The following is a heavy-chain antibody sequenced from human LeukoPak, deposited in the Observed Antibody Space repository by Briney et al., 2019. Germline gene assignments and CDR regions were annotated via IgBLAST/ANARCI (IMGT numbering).Heavy chain of an antibody. D-gene: IGHD1-7*01. CDR2: IYYDGSNK. J-gene: IGHJ4*02. V-gene: IGHV3-33*01. CDR3: ARLLGSGTINC. Sequence: PGRSLRLSCAASGFTFSTYDMHWVRQAPGKGLEWVAIIYYDGSNKYYADSVKGRFTISRDNSENTLYLQMNSLRAGDTAMYYCARLLGSGTINCWGQGTLVTVSS. CDR1: GFTFSTYD.